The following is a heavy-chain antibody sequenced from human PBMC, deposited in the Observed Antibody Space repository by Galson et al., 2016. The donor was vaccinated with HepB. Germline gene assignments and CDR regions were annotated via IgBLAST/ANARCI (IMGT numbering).Heavy chain of an antibody. Sequence: SLRLSCAASGFTFSSYGMSWVRQAPGKGLEWVSGISCSGGSTYYTDSVKGRFTIYRDNSRDNSNNTLYLQMDSLRAEDTAVYYCAKDRADYYDTNGYYGGAFDIWGQGTMVTVSS. CDR1: GFTFSSYG. CDR2: ISCSGGST. V-gene: IGHV3-23*01. CDR3: AKDRADYYDTNGYYGGAFDI. J-gene: IGHJ3*02. D-gene: IGHD3-22*01.